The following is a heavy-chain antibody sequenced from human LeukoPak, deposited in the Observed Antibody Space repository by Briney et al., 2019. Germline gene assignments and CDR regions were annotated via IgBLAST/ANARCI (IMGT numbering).Heavy chain of an antibody. CDR3: ARGEYSSSWYPFDY. J-gene: IGHJ4*02. D-gene: IGHD6-13*01. V-gene: IGHV1-8*02. Sequence: ASVKVSCKASGYTFTGYYMHWVRQAPGQGLEWMGWMKSNSGDTHFAQKFQGRLTMTRNTSISTAFMELSSLRAEDTAVYYCARGEYSSSWYPFDYWGQGSLVTVSS. CDR1: GYTFTGYY. CDR2: MKSNSGDT.